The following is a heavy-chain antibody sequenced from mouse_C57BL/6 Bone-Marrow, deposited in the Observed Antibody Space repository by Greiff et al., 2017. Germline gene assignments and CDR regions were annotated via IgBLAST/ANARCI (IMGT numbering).Heavy chain of an antibody. D-gene: IGHD4-1*01. CDR2: IDPSDSYT. CDR3: ATGTGYIDV. J-gene: IGHJ1*03. Sequence: MPGQGLEWIGEIDPSDSYTNYNQKFKGKSTLTVDKSSSTAYMQLSSLTSEDSAVYYCATGTGYIDVWGTGTTVTVSS. V-gene: IGHV1-69*01.